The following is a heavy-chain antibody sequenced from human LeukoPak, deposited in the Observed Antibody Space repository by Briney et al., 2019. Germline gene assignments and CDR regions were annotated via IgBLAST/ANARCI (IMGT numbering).Heavy chain of an antibody. V-gene: IGHV3-23*01. J-gene: IGHJ3*02. D-gene: IGHD3-22*01. CDR3: AKVKTYYYDSSGYPDAFDI. CDR2: ISGSGGST. CDR1: GFTFSSYA. Sequence: GGSLRLSCAASGFTFSSYAMSWVRQAPGKGLEWVSAISGSGGSTYYADSVKGRFTISRANSKNTLYLQMNSLRAEDTAVYYCAKVKTYYYDSSGYPDAFDIWGQGTMVTVSS.